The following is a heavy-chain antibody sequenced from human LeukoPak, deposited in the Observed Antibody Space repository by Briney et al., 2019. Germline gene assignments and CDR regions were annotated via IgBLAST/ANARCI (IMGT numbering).Heavy chain of an antibody. Sequence: GGSLRLSCAASGFTFSSYGMHWVRQAPGKGLEWVAVISYDGSNKYYADSVKGRFTISRDNSKNTLYLQMNSLRAEDTAVYYCAKEYDIVLVPAAMRTAAPDYWGQGTLVTVSS. CDR2: ISYDGSNK. CDR3: AKEYDIVLVPAAMRTAAPDY. J-gene: IGHJ4*02. V-gene: IGHV3-30*18. CDR1: GFTFSSYG. D-gene: IGHD2-2*01.